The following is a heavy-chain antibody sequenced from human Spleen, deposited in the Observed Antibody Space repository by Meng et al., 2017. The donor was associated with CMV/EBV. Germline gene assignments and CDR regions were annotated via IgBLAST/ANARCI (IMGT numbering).Heavy chain of an antibody. CDR3: ARAGSYYYDSSGYYAY. J-gene: IGHJ4*02. CDR1: GGSFSGYF. D-gene: IGHD3-22*01. CDR2: INDSGTT. V-gene: IGHV4-34*01. Sequence: SETLSLTCAVYGGSFSGYFWSWIRQSPGKGLEWIGKINDSGTTNYNPSLKSRVTMSVDTSKNQFSLKLSSVTAADTAVYYCARAGSYYYDSSGYYAYWGQGALVTVSS.